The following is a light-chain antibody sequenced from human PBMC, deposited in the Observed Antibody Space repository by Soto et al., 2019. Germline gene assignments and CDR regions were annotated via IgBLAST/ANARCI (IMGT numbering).Light chain of an antibody. V-gene: IGKV3-15*01. J-gene: IGKJ1*01. CDR3: QQYNNWPPWT. CDR1: QSVSSN. CDR2: GAS. Sequence: EIVMTQSPATLSVSPEERATLSCRASQSVSSNLAWYQQKPGQAPRLLIYGASTRATGIPARFSGSGSGTEFTLTISSLQSEDFAVYYCQQYNNWPPWTFGQGIKVEIK.